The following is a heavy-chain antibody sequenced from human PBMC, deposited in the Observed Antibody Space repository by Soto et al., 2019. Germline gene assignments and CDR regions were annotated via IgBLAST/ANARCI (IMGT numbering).Heavy chain of an antibody. D-gene: IGHD4-17*01. CDR3: ARGPQRDYVDGEGYYYYGMDV. CDR1: GFTFSSYD. Sequence: GGSLRLSCAASGFTFSSYDMHWVRQATGKGLEWVSAIGTAGDPYYPGSVKGRFTISRENAKNSLYLQMNSLRAGGTAVYYCARGPQRDYVDGEGYYYYGMDVWGQGTTVTVYS. J-gene: IGHJ6*02. V-gene: IGHV3-13*05. CDR2: IGTAGDP.